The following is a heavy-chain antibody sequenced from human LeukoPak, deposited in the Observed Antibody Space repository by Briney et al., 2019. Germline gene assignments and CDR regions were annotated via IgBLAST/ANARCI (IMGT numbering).Heavy chain of an antibody. CDR3: ARDKSSSSVLVAFDI. D-gene: IGHD6-6*01. Sequence: PGGSLRLSCAASGFPFSSFDMSWVRQAPGKGLEWVSAIRGTGDSTYYADSVKGRFTISRDNSKNTLYLQVNSVRAEDTAVYYCARDKSSSSVLVAFDIWGQGTMVTVSS. CDR2: IRGTGDST. CDR1: GFPFSSFD. V-gene: IGHV3-23*01. J-gene: IGHJ3*02.